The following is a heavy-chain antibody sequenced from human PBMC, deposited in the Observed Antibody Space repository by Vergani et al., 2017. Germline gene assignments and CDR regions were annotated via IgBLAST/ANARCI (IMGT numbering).Heavy chain of an antibody. V-gene: IGHV3-48*01. D-gene: IGHD3-10*01. J-gene: IGHJ4*02. Sequence: EVQLVESGGGLVQPGGSLRLSCAASGFTFSSYSMNWVRQAPGKGLEWVSYISSSSSTIYYADSVKGRFTISRDNAKNSLYLQMNSLRAEDTAVYYCARDERMVRGVSDYWGQGTLVTVSS. CDR3: ARDERMVRGVSDY. CDR2: ISSSSSTI. CDR1: GFTFSSYS.